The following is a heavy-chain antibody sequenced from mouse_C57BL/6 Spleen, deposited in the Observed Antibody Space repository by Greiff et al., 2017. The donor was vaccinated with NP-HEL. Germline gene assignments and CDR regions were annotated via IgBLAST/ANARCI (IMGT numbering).Heavy chain of an antibody. CDR1: GYTFTSYW. J-gene: IGHJ4*01. CDR2: IDPSDSYT. CDR3: ARALDYGSSYYAMDY. Sequence: QVHLQPPGAEFVKPGASVKLSCKASGYTFTSYWLPWVKQRPGQGLEWIGEIDPSDSYTNYNQKFKGKATLTVDTSSSTAYMQLSSLTSEDSAVYYCARALDYGSSYYAMDYWGQGTSVTVSS. D-gene: IGHD1-1*01. V-gene: IGHV1-50*01.